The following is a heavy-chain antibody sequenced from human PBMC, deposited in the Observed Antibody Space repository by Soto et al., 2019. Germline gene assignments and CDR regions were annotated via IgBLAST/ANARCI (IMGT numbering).Heavy chain of an antibody. CDR1: GGSSIPSSDC. Sequence: SETLSRTGTVAGGSSIPSSDCWDLIRQPPGKGLEWIGSIYYSGSTYYNPSLKSRATISVDTSKNQFSLKLSSVTAADTAVYYCARQGPRDFWSGFPRPWFAPWGKGTLVTVSS. CDR3: ARQGPRDFWSGFPRPWFAP. J-gene: IGHJ5*02. D-gene: IGHD3-3*01. V-gene: IGHV4-39*01. CDR2: IYYSGST.